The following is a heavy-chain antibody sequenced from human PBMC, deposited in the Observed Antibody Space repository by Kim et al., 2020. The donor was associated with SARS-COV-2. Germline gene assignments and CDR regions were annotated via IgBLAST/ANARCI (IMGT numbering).Heavy chain of an antibody. Sequence: SETLSLTCTVSGGSISSSSYYWGWIRQPPGKGLEWIGGIYYSGSTYYNPSLKSRVTISVDTSKNQFSLKLSSVTAADTAVYYCASEEMATISLYYYGMDVWGQGTTVTVSS. V-gene: IGHV4-39*07. CDR3: ASEEMATISLYYYGMDV. J-gene: IGHJ6*02. CDR1: GGSISSSSYY. CDR2: IYYSGST. D-gene: IGHD5-12*01.